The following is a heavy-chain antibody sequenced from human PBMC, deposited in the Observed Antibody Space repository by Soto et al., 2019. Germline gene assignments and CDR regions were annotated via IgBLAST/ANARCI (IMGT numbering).Heavy chain of an antibody. CDR3: ARRRSSGTDY. D-gene: IGHD3-22*01. Sequence: GGSLRLSCAASGFTFSDYYMTWIRQAPGKGLEWISYISSSGSTIYYADSVKGRFTISRDNAKNSLSLQMNSLRAEDTAVYYCARRRSSGTDYWGQGTLVTVSS. CDR2: ISSSGSTI. CDR1: GFTFSDYY. V-gene: IGHV3-11*01. J-gene: IGHJ4*02.